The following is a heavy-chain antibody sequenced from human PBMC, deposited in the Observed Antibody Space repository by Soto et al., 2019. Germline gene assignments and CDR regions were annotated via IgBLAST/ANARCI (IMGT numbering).Heavy chain of an antibody. CDR3: ARSQGGSSSLDIYYYYYYGMDV. V-gene: IGHV1-69*01. J-gene: IGHJ6*02. CDR2: IIPIFGTA. D-gene: IGHD2-15*01. CDR1: GGTFSSYA. Sequence: QVQLVQSGAEVKKPGSSVKFSCKAPGGTFSSYAIIWVRQAPGQGLEWMGGIIPIFGTAKYAQKFQGRVTITADESTSTGYMELSSLRSEDTAVYYCARSQGGSSSLDIYYYYYYGMDVWGQGTTVTVSS.